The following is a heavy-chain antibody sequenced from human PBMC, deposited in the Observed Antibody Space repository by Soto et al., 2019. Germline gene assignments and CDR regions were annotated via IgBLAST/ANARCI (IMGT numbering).Heavy chain of an antibody. CDR1: GGSVSRGDHC. Sequence: SETLSLTCTVSGGSVSRGDHCWSWIRQPPGKGLECIGYIFYSGTTYYNPSLKSRVTISVDTSKNQFSLKLNSVTAADTAVYYCARITSAFDPWGQGALVTLSS. CDR2: IFYSGTT. V-gene: IGHV4-30-4*01. J-gene: IGHJ5*02. D-gene: IGHD2-2*01. CDR3: ARITSAFDP.